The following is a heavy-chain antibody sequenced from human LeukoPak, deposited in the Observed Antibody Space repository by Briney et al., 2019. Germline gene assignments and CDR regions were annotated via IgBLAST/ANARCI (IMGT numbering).Heavy chain of an antibody. D-gene: IGHD3/OR15-3a*01. J-gene: IGHJ4*02. CDR3: ARQTGSGLFILP. CDR2: IYYSGNT. Sequence: PSETLSLTCTVSGVSISSSNSYWGWIRQPPGKGLEWIGSIYYSGNTYYNASLKSQVSISIDTSKNQFSLKVTSVTAADTAVYYCARQTGSGLFILPGGQGTLVTVSS. V-gene: IGHV4-39*01. CDR1: GVSISSSNSY.